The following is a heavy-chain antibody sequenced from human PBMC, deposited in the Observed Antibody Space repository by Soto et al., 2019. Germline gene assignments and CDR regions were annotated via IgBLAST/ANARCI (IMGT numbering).Heavy chain of an antibody. CDR1: GGSISSYY. CDR2: IYYSGST. V-gene: IGHV4-59*01. CDR3: ARAKRVYSYGTNWFDP. D-gene: IGHD5-18*01. Sequence: PSETLSLTCTVSGGSISSYYWSWIRQPPGKGLEWIGYIYYSGSTNYNPSLKSRVTISVDTSKNQFSLKLSSVTAADTAVYYCARAKRVYSYGTNWFDPWGQGTLVTVSS. J-gene: IGHJ5*02.